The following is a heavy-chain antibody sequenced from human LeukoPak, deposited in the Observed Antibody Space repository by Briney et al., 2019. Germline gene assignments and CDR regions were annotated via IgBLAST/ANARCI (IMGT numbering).Heavy chain of an antibody. V-gene: IGHV3-66*01. Sequence: GGSLRLSCAASGFTVNSNYMSWVRQAPGKGLEWISVIYSGGTTYYADSVKGRFTISRDNSKNTLYLQMNSLRAEDTAVYYCARDASRPSWPTGVDALDIWGQGTMVTVSS. CDR2: IYSGGTT. CDR1: GFTVNSNY. J-gene: IGHJ3*02. CDR3: ARDASRPSWPTGVDALDI. D-gene: IGHD2-15*01.